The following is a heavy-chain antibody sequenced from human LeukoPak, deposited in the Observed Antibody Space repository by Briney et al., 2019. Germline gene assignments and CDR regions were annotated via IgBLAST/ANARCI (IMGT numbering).Heavy chain of an antibody. CDR2: MYYSGST. J-gene: IGHJ4*02. Sequence: KASETLSLSCTVSGDSITGSSYYWGWIRQPPGKGLEWIGSMYYSGSTYSNPSLKSRVTISVDTSKNQFSLKLSSVTAADTAVYYCARHYYDSTGYYYFDYWGQGTLVTVSS. V-gene: IGHV4-39*01. CDR1: GDSITGSSYY. D-gene: IGHD3-22*01. CDR3: ARHYYDSTGYYYFDY.